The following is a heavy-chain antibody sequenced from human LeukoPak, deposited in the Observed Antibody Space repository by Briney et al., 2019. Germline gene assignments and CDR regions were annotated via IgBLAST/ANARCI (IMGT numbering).Heavy chain of an antibody. V-gene: IGHV3-7*01. CDR3: ASVEYSSSNHAFDI. CDR2: IKQDGSEK. Sequence: PGGSLRLSCAASGFTFSSYWMSWVRQAPGKGLEWVANIKQDGSEKYYVDSVKGRFTISRDNAKNSLYLQMNSLRAEDTAVYYCASVEYSSSNHAFDIWGQGTMVTVSS. D-gene: IGHD6-13*01. J-gene: IGHJ3*02. CDR1: GFTFSSYW.